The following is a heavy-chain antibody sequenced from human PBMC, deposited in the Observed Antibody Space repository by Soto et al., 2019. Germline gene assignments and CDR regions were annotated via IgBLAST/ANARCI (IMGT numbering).Heavy chain of an antibody. J-gene: IGHJ4*02. D-gene: IGHD2-8*02. CDR1: GGSFSGYY. Sequence: QVQLQQWGAGLLKPSETLSLTCAVYGGSFSGYYWTWIRQPPGTGLEWIGEINHSGSTNYNLSLKRRVTISVETSKNQFSLKLTSVTAEDTAVYYCARDKITGLFDYWGQGTLVTVSS. CDR3: ARDKITGLFDY. CDR2: INHSGST. V-gene: IGHV4-34*01.